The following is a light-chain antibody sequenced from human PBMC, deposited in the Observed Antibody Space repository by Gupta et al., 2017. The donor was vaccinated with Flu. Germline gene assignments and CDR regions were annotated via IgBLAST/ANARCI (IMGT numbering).Light chain of an antibody. V-gene: IGLV3-1*01. J-gene: IGLJ1*01. CDR3: QAWDSRSEV. Sequence: SPGQTVSITCSGDKLGDKYASWYQQKPGQSPRLVIYQDSKRPSRIPERFSGSNSGNTATLTISGTQPMDEADYYCQAWDSRSEVFGTGTMVTVL. CDR1: KLGDKY. CDR2: QDS.